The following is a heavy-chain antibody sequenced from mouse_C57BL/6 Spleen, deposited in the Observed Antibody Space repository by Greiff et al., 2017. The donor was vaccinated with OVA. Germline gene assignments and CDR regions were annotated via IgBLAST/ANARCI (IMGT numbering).Heavy chain of an antibody. V-gene: IGHV14-2*01. CDR1: GFNIKDYY. CDR2: IDPEDGET. CDR3: ARGPITTVVASYYYAMDY. Sequence: EVQLQQSGAELVKPGASVKLSCTASGFNIKDYYMHWVKQRTEQGLEWIGRIDPEDGETKYAPKFQGKATITADTSSNTAYLQRSSLTTEDTAVYYCARGPITTVVASYYYAMDYWGQGTSVTVSS. D-gene: IGHD1-1*01. J-gene: IGHJ4*01.